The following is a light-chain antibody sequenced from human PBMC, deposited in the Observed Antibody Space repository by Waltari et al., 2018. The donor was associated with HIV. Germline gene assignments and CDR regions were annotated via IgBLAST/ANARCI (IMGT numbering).Light chain of an antibody. Sequence: SSELTQDPAVSVALGQTVRITCRGDSLSIYFASLYQQKPRQAPLLVISGKNNRPSGIPDRFAVSTSGNTVSLTSTGTQAEDEADYYCNSRDSSGVVFGGGTKLTVL. CDR3: NSRDSSGVV. J-gene: IGLJ2*01. V-gene: IGLV3-19*01. CDR2: GKN. CDR1: SLSIYF.